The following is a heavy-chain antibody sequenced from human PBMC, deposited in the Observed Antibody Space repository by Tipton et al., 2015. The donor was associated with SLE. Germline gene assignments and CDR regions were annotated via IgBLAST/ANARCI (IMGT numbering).Heavy chain of an antibody. Sequence: TLSLTCTVSGGSISNYYWTWIRQPPGKGLEWIGYIYYSGNTYYNPSLKSRVTVSVDTSKNQISLKLTSVTAADTAVYYCARVVKGSSWYWFDPWGQGTLVTVSS. CDR2: IYYSGNT. D-gene: IGHD6-13*01. CDR3: ARVVKGSSWYWFDP. CDR1: GGSISNYY. V-gene: IGHV4-59*08. J-gene: IGHJ5*02.